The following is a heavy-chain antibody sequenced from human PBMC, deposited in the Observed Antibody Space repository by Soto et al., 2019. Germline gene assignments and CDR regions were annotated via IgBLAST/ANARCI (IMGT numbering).Heavy chain of an antibody. Sequence: SETLSLTCTVSGGSISSSSYYWGWIRQPPGKGLEWIGSIYYSGSTYYNPSLKSRVTISVDTSKNQFYMKMTTVTAADTSLFFCARADYEILTGSYAMDVWGQGTTVTVSS. CDR2: IYYSGST. D-gene: IGHD3-9*01. J-gene: IGHJ6*02. V-gene: IGHV4-39*01. CDR3: ARADYEILTGSYAMDV. CDR1: GGSISSSSYY.